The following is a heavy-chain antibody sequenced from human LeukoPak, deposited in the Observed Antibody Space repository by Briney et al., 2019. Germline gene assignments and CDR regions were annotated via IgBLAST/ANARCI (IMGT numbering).Heavy chain of an antibody. CDR3: ARALGYDSSGYRLWYFDL. J-gene: IGHJ2*01. CDR2: ISYDGSNK. V-gene: IGHV3-30*04. D-gene: IGHD3-22*01. CDR1: GFTFSSCA. Sequence: GGSLRLSCAASGFTFSSCAMHWVRQAPGKGLEWVAVISYDGSNKYYAGSVKGRFTISRDNSKNTLYLQMNSLRAEDTAVYYCARALGYDSSGYRLWYFDLWGRGTLVTVSS.